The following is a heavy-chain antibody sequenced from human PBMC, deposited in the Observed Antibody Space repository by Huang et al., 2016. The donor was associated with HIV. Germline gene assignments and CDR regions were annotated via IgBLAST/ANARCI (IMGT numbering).Heavy chain of an antibody. CDR3: AREALRPGAGIKGYFDY. CDR2: IYTSGST. V-gene: IGHV4-61*09. D-gene: IGHD6-19*01. J-gene: IGHJ4*02. Sequence: QVQLQESGPGLVKPSQTLSLTCTVSGGSINSVTYYWSWIREPAGKGLEWIGHIYTSGSTNHNPSLKSRVTISVDTSKNQFSLKLSSVTAADTAVYYCAREALRPGAGIKGYFDYWGPGTRVTVSS. CDR1: GGSINSVTYY.